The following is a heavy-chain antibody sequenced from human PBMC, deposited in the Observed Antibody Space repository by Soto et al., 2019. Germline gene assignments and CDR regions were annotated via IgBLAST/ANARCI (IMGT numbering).Heavy chain of an antibody. CDR2: ISYDGSNK. CDR3: ATKTRGYSGYDWVQAVLVD. CDR1: GFTFSSYG. D-gene: IGHD5-12*01. J-gene: IGHJ4*02. V-gene: IGHV3-30*03. Sequence: PGGSLRLSCAASGFTFSSYGMHWVRQAPGKGLEWVAVISYDGSNKYYADSVKGRFTISRDNSKNTLYLQMNSLRAEDTAVYYCATKTRGYSGYDWVQAVLVDWGQGTLVTVSS.